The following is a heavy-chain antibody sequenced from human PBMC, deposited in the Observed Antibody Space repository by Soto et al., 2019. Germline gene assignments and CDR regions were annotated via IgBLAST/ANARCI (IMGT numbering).Heavy chain of an antibody. CDR3: ASVVTIFVVGFSCMDV. J-gene: IGHJ6*02. V-gene: IGHV1-18*01. D-gene: IGHD3-3*01. CDR1: GYTFTSYG. CDR2: ISAYNGNT. Sequence: GASVKVSCKASGYTFTSYGSSWVRQAPGQGLEWMGWISAYNGNTSYAQKLQGRVTMTTDTSTSTAYMELRSLRSDDTAVYYCASVVTIFVVGFSCMDVWGQGTTVTAS.